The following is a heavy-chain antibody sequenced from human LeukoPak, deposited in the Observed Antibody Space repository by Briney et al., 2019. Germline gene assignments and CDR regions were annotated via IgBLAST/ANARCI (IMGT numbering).Heavy chain of an antibody. V-gene: IGHV3-30*02. J-gene: IGHJ4*02. Sequence: PGGSVRLSCAASGFTFSSYGMHWVRQAPGKGLEWVAFIRYDGSNKYYADSVKGRFTISRDNSKNTLYLQMNSLRAEDTAVYYCAKDAYCSSTSCYQYWGQGTLVTVSS. D-gene: IGHD2-2*01. CDR1: GFTFSSYG. CDR3: AKDAYCSSTSCYQY. CDR2: IRYDGSNK.